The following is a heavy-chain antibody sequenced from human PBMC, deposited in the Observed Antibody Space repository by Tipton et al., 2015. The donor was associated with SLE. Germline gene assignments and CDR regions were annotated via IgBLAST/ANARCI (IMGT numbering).Heavy chain of an antibody. CDR1: GYSISSGYY. V-gene: IGHV4-38-2*01. D-gene: IGHD3-3*01. Sequence: TLSLTCAVSGYSISSGYYWGWIRQPPGKGLEWIGSIYHSGSTYYNPSLKSRVTISVDTSKNQFSLKLSSVTAADTAVYYCARVGFWSGYSIDYFDYWGQGTLVTVSS. CDR3: ARVGFWSGYSIDYFDY. CDR2: IYHSGST. J-gene: IGHJ4*02.